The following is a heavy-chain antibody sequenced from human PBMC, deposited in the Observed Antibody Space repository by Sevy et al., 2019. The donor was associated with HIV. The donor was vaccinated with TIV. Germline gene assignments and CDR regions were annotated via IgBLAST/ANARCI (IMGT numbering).Heavy chain of an antibody. CDR2: IKQDGSEK. CDR1: GFTFSSYW. V-gene: IGHV3-7*03. J-gene: IGHJ4*02. CDR3: ARGYDYFDY. D-gene: IGHD1-1*01. Sequence: GGSLTLSCAASGFTFSSYWMSWLRHAPGKGLEWVANIKQDGSEKYYVDSVKGRFTISRDNAKNSLYLQMNSLRAEDTAVYYCARGYDYFDYWGQGTLVTVSS.